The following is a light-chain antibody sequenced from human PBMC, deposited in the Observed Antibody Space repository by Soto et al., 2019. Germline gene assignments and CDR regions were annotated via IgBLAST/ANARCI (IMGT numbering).Light chain of an antibody. CDR2: AAS. V-gene: IGKV1-9*01. CDR3: QQLKSYPLS. CDR1: QDISSY. J-gene: IGKJ4*01. Sequence: DIQLTQSPSFLSASVGDRVTITCRTSQDISSYLAWYQQKPGEAPQLLISAASTLQSGVPSRFSGSGSGTEFTLTISSLLPEDFATYYCQQLKSYPLSFGGGTKVEI.